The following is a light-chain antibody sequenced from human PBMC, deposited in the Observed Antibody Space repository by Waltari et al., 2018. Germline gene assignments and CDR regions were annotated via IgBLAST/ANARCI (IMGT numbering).Light chain of an antibody. CDR3: QSYDSSLSGPRV. CDR2: GNS. J-gene: IGLJ3*02. V-gene: IGLV1-40*01. CDR1: SSNIGAGYD. Sequence: QSVLTQPPSVSGAPGQRVTISCTGSSSNIGAGYDVHWYQPLPGTAPKLLIYGNSNRPSGVPDRFSGSKSGTSASLAITGLQAEDEADYYCQSYDSSLSGPRVFGGGTKLTVL.